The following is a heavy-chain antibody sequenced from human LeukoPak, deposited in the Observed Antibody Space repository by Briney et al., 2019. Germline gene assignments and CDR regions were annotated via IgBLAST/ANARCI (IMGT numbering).Heavy chain of an antibody. V-gene: IGHV4-39*01. J-gene: IGHJ3*02. D-gene: IGHD3-16*02. CDR1: GGSVNTTSYY. CDR3: ARPRRSGYRWLLGELSLPSDAFDM. CDR2: VYYSGTT. Sequence: SETLSLTCAVSGGSVNTTSYYWGWLRQARGKGLDWIGIVYYSGTTYYQLSLRSRVTIPVNRSKNLFFLKLTSVTAAATALYYCARPRRSGYRWLLGELSLPSDAFDMWG.